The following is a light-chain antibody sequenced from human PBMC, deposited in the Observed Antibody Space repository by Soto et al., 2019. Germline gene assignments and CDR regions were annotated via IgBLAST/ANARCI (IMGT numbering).Light chain of an antibody. CDR2: GAS. CDR1: QSVSSNY. CDR3: QQYGSSPSIT. J-gene: IGKJ5*01. Sequence: EIVVTQSACTLSLSPGERATLSCRASQSVSSNYLAWYQQKPGQAPRLLIHGASTRAPGFPARFSGSGSGTDFTLTISSLQSEDFAVYYCQQYGSSPSITFGQGTRLEIK. V-gene: IGKV3-20*01.